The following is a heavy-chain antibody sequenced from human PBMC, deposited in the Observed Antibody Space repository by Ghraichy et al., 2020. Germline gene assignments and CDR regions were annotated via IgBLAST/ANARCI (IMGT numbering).Heavy chain of an antibody. D-gene: IGHD1-1*01. CDR2: ISGSGGST. CDR1: GFTFSSYA. CDR3: AKKTGTTGTTLQGWFDP. Sequence: GGSLRLSCAASGFTFSSYAMSWVRQAPGKGLEWVSAISGSGGSTYYADSVKGRFTISRDNSKNTLYLQMNSLRAEDTAVYYCAKKTGTTGTTLQGWFDPWGQGTLVTVSS. V-gene: IGHV3-23*01. J-gene: IGHJ5*02.